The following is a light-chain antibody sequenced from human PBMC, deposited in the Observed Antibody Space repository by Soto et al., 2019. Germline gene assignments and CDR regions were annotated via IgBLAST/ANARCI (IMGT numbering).Light chain of an antibody. Sequence: LTXPPSASGSPGQSVTISCTGTSSDVGGYNYVSWYQQHPGKAPKLMIYEVSKRPSGVPDRFSGSKSGNTASLTVSGLQAEDEADYYCSSYAGSNNYVFGTGTKVTVL. J-gene: IGLJ1*01. CDR1: SSDVGGYNY. CDR2: EVS. V-gene: IGLV2-8*01. CDR3: SSYAGSNNYV.